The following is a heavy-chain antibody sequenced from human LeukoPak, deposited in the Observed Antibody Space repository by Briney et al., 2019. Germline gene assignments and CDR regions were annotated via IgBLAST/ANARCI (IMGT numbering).Heavy chain of an antibody. CDR1: GFVFSNYA. J-gene: IGHJ4*02. CDR3: ARGPPPGATAFGVVDY. D-gene: IGHD3-16*01. Sequence: GSLRLSCGASGFVFSNYAMNWVRQAPGKGLEWIGEISHSGTTNYKPSLKNRVVISIDTSKNQFSLKLNSLTAADTAVYYCARGPPPGATAFGVVDYWGQGTLVTVSS. CDR2: ISHSGTT. V-gene: IGHV4-34*01.